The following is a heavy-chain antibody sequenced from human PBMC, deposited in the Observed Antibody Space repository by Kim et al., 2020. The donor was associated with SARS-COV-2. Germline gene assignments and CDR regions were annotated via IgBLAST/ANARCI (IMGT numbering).Heavy chain of an antibody. CDR1: GFTFSSYS. CDR2: ISRSGSTI. J-gene: IGHJ5*02. Sequence: GGSLRLSCAASGFTFSSYSMNWVRQAPGKGLEWVSYISRSGSTIYYVDSVKGRFTISRDNAKNSLYLQMNSLRAEDTAVYYCARGLQYCSGGSCYQGRGAGFLPWGQGTLCTLSS. V-gene: IGHV3-48*01. CDR3: ARGLQYCSGGSCYQGRGAGFLP. D-gene: IGHD2-15*01.